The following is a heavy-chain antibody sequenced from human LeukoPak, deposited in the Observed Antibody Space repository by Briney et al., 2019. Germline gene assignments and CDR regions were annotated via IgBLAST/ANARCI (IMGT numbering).Heavy chain of an antibody. CDR2: INHSGST. Sequence: SETLSLTCAVYGGSFSGYYWSWIRQPPGKGLEWIGEINHSGSTNYNPSLKSRVTISVDTSKNQFSLKLSSVTAADTAVYCCARALSYFDYWGQGTLVTVSS. CDR3: ARALSYFDY. V-gene: IGHV4-34*01. CDR1: GGSFSGYY. J-gene: IGHJ4*02.